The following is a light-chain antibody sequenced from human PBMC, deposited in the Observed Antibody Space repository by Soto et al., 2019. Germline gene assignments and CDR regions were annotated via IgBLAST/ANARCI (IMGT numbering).Light chain of an antibody. CDR2: KAS. Sequence: DVQMTQSPSTLSASVGDRVTITCRASQSISTYLAWYQLQPGKVPKLLIYKASSLESGVPSRFSGSGSGTEFTLTISSLQPDDFATYYCQQYNSYSPYTFGQGTNLEIK. CDR3: QQYNSYSPYT. J-gene: IGKJ2*01. CDR1: QSISTY. V-gene: IGKV1-5*03.